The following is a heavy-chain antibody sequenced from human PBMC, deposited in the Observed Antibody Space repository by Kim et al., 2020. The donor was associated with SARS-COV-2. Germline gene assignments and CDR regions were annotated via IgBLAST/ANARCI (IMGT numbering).Heavy chain of an antibody. CDR3: IKMGGHKPGYCSGGSCWYFDY. D-gene: IGHD2-15*01. J-gene: IGHJ4*02. Sequence: GGSLRLSCAASGFTFSSYAMSWVRQAPGQGLEWVSVISDNSGSTFYADSVKGRFTISRDNSKNTLYLQINSLRAEDTAVYYCIKMGGHKPGYCSGGSCWYFDYWGQGSLVTVSS. V-gene: IGHV3-23*01. CDR1: GFTFSSYA. CDR2: ISDNSGST.